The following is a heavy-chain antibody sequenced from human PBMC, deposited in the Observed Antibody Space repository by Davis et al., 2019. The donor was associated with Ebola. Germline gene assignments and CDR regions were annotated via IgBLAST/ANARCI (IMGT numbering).Heavy chain of an antibody. V-gene: IGHV4-34*01. J-gene: IGHJ1*01. D-gene: IGHD3-22*01. Sequence: MPGGSLRLSCAVYGGSFSGYYWSWIRQPPGKGLEWIGEINHSGSTNYNPSLKSRVTISVDTSKNQFSLKLSSVTAADTAVYYCARDTYYYDSSGYGRAEYFQHWGQGTLVTVSS. CDR1: GGSFSGYY. CDR3: ARDTYYYDSSGYGRAEYFQH. CDR2: INHSGST.